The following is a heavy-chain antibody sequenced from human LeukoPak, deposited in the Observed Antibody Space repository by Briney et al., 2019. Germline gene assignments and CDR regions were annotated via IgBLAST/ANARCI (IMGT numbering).Heavy chain of an antibody. J-gene: IGHJ4*02. V-gene: IGHV1-18*01. CDR2: INTYKGDT. Sequence: GASVKVSCKASGYTLTNYNISWVRQAPGQGLEWMGWINTYKGDTLYAQKLQGRVTMTADTSTNTAYMELRSLRFDDTAVYYCARDRTGTTSYFDYWGQGTLVTVSS. D-gene: IGHD1-7*01. CDR1: GYTLTNYN. CDR3: ARDRTGTTSYFDY.